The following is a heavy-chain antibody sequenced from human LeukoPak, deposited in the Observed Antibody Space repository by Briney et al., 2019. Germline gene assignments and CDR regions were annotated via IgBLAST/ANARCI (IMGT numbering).Heavy chain of an antibody. V-gene: IGHV4-34*01. CDR3: ARGIAAAGVDY. CDR1: GGSFSGYY. J-gene: IGHJ4*02. D-gene: IGHD6-13*01. Sequence: SETLSLTCAVYGGSFSGYYWSWIRQPPGKGLEWIGEINHSGSTNYNPSLKSRVTISVDTSKNQFSLKLSSVTAADTAVYYCARGIAAAGVDYWGQGTLVTVSS. CDR2: INHSGST.